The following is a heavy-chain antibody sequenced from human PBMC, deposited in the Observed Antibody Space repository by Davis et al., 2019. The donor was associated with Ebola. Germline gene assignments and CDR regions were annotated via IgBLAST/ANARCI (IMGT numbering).Heavy chain of an antibody. CDR3: ARVGNWNANFDY. D-gene: IGHD1-20*01. J-gene: IGHJ4*02. CDR2: ISWNSGSI. Sequence: SLKISCAASGFTFDDYAMHWVRQAPGKGLEWVSGISWNSGSIGYADSVKGRFTISRDNAKNSLYLQMNSLRDEDTAVYYCARVGNWNANFDYWGQGTLVTASS. V-gene: IGHV3-9*01. CDR1: GFTFDDYA.